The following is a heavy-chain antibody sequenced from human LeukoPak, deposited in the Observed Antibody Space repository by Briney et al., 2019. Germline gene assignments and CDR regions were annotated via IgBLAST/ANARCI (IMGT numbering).Heavy chain of an antibody. CDR2: ISSSSSTI. J-gene: IGHJ4*02. CDR3: ARDSSDPYYYDSSGLAPADY. D-gene: IGHD3-22*01. Sequence: PGGSLRLSCAASGVTLSSYAMNWVRQAPGKGLEWVSYISSSSSTIYYADSVKGRFTISRDNAKNSLYLQMNSLRAEDTAVYYCARDSSDPYYYDSSGLAPADYWGQGTLVTVSS. V-gene: IGHV3-48*01. CDR1: GVTLSSYA.